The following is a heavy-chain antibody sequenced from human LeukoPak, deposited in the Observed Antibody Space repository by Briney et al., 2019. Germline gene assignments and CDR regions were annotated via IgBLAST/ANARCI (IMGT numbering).Heavy chain of an antibody. CDR2: IYPGDSDT. Sequence: GESLKISCKRSGYSFTSYWIGWVRQMPGKGLEWMGIIYPGDSDTRYSPSFQGQVTISAEKSISTAYLQWSSLKASDTAMYYCARRVSSEGWDYWGQGTLVTVSS. J-gene: IGHJ4*02. D-gene: IGHD6-6*01. CDR3: ARRVSSEGWDY. V-gene: IGHV5-51*01. CDR1: GYSFTSYW.